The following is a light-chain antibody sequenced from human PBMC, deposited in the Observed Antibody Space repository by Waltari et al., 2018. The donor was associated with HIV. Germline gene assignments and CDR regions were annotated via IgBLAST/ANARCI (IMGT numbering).Light chain of an antibody. CDR3: CSYAGSYGYV. Sequence: QSALTQPRSVSGSPGPSVTISCTGTSSDVGGYNYVSWYQQHPGKAPQLMICDVSKRPSGVPDRFSGSKSGNTASLTISGLQAEDEADYYCCSYAGSYGYVFGTGTKVTVL. CDR2: DVS. J-gene: IGLJ1*01. V-gene: IGLV2-11*01. CDR1: SSDVGGYNY.